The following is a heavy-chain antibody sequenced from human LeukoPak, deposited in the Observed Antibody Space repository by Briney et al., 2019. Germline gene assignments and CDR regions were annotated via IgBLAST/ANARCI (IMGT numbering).Heavy chain of an antibody. J-gene: IGHJ4*02. CDR3: AKGSGYDTDFDY. V-gene: IGHV3-23*01. CDR1: GLTFSTYV. CDR2: ISGSGDKT. Sequence: GSLRLSCAASGLTFSTYVMSWVRQAPGKGLEWVSGISGSGDKTYYADSVKGRLTISRDNSKKTLYLQMNSLRAEDTAVYYCAKGSGYDTDFDYWGQGTLVSVSS. D-gene: IGHD5-12*01.